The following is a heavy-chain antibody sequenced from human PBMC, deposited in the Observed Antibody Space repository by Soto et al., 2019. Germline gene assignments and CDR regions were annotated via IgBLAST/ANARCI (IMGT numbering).Heavy chain of an antibody. CDR1: GGSIDNNGYS. V-gene: IGHV4-31*03. Sequence: QVQLQESGPGLVKPSQTLSLTCTVSGGSIDNNGYSWTWIRQRPGGGLEWLGSNNYRADTYYTPSLKSRITIPLDTPQNQFSLWLTSVTAADTGMYYCARGGSGWKALNNFDSWGQGILVSVSA. CDR2: NNYRADT. J-gene: IGHJ5*01. CDR3: ARGGSGWKALNNFDS. D-gene: IGHD6-19*01.